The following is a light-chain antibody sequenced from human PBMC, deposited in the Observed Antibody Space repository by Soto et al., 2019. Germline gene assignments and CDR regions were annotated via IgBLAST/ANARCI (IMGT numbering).Light chain of an antibody. CDR2: STN. CDR3: LLYYGGAQPVV. V-gene: IGLV7-43*01. CDR1: TGAVTSGHY. J-gene: IGLJ2*01. Sequence: QTVVTQEPSLTVSPGGTVTLTCASSTGAVTSGHYPNWFQQNPGQAPRALIYSTNKKHSWTPARVSGSLLGGKAALTLSGVQPEDEAENYCLLYYGGAQPVVFGGGTKLTVL.